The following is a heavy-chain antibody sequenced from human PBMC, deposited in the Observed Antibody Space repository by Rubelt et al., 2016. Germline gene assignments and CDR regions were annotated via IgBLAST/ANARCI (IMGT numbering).Heavy chain of an antibody. CDR3: ARDLARIAVAGNWFDP. J-gene: IGHJ5*02. Sequence: EVQLVESGGGLVPPGRSLRLSCAASGFTFSSYAMSWVRQAPGKGLEWVSAISGSGGSTYYADSVKGRFTISRDNSKNTLYLQMNSWRTEETAGYYCARDLARIAVAGNWFDPWGQGTMVTVSS. D-gene: IGHD6-19*01. CDR1: GFTFSSYA. V-gene: IGHV3-23*04. CDR2: ISGSGGST.